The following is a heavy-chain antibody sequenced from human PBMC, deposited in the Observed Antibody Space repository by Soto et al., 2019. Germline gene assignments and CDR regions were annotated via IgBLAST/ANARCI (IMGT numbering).Heavy chain of an antibody. V-gene: IGHV3-11*06. D-gene: IGHD2-21*02. Sequence: QVQLVESGGGLVKPGGSLRLSCAASGFTFSDYYMSWIRQAPGKGLEWVSYISSSSSYTNYADSVKGRFTISRDNAKNSLDLQMNSLRAEDTAVYYCARDLRYCGGDCYSFDYWGQGTLVTVSS. CDR2: ISSSSSYT. J-gene: IGHJ4*02. CDR3: ARDLRYCGGDCYSFDY. CDR1: GFTFSDYY.